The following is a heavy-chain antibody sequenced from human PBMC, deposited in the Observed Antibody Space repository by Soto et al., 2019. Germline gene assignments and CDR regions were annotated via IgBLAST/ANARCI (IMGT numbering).Heavy chain of an antibody. D-gene: IGHD3-16*01. Sequence: QITLKESGPTLVKPTQTLTLTCTYSGFSLRTPGVGVGWIRQPPGKALEWLGIIYWDDDKRYSPSLKSRLTLTSDISKSQVVLTMTNMGPVDTATYFCAHTWGLPFDYWGPGNLVIVSS. CDR2: IYWDDDK. J-gene: IGHJ4*02. V-gene: IGHV2-5*02. CDR1: GFSLRTPGVG. CDR3: AHTWGLPFDY.